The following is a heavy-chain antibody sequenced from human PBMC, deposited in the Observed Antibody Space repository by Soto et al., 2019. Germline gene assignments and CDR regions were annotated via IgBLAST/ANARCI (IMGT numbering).Heavy chain of an antibody. J-gene: IGHJ4*02. CDR2: ISRSSSAI. V-gene: IGHV3-48*02. D-gene: IGHD3-22*01. CDR1: GFTFSSYN. CDR3: AREYYDGGGYPIDY. Sequence: GSLRLSCAASGFTFSSYNMNWVRQAPGKGLEWVSYISRSSSAIHYADSVKGRFTISRDNAKNSLYLQMNSLRDEDTAVYYCAREYYDGGGYPIDYWGPGTLVTVSS.